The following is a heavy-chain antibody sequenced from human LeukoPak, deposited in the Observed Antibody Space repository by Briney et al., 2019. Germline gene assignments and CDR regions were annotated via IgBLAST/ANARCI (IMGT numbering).Heavy chain of an antibody. Sequence: GVSLRLSCAASGFTFSSYEMHWVRQSPGEGVEWVSYISSSGSTIYYADSVKRRFTISRDNAENSLYLQMNSLRAEDTAVYYWARGSGSGADYYYYYYMDVWGKGTTVTVSS. CDR1: GFTFSSYE. D-gene: IGHD1-26*01. CDR2: ISSSGSTI. J-gene: IGHJ6*03. V-gene: IGHV3-48*03. CDR3: ARGSGSGADYYYYYYMDV.